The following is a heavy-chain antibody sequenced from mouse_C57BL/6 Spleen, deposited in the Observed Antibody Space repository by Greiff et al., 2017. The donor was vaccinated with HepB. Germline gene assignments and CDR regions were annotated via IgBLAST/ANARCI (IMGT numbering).Heavy chain of an antibody. V-gene: IGHV1-69*01. CDR2: IDPSDSYT. CDR1: GYTFTSYW. J-gene: IGHJ3*01. D-gene: IGHD3-2*01. Sequence: VQLQQPGAELVMPGASVKLSCKASGYTFTSYWMHWVKQRPGQGLEWIGEIDPSDSYTNYNQKFKGKSTLTVDKSSSTAYMQLSSLTSEDSAVYYCARMADRIAYWGQGTLVTVSA. CDR3: ARMADRIAY.